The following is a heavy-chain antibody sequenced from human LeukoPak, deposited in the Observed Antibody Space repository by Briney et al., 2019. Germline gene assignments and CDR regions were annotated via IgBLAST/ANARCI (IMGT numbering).Heavy chain of an antibody. D-gene: IGHD6-13*01. Sequence: PSETLSLTCTVSGGSISSGGYSWSWIRQPPGKGLEWIGYIYHSGSTYYNPSLKSRVTISVDRSKNQFSLKLSSVTAADTAVYYCARATYSSSWYSFWYFDLWGRGTLVTVSS. CDR2: IYHSGST. CDR1: GGSISSGGYS. V-gene: IGHV4-30-2*01. CDR3: ARATYSSSWYSFWYFDL. J-gene: IGHJ2*01.